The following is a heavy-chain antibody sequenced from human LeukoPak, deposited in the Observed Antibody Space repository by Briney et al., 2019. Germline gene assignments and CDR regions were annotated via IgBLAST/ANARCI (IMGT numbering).Heavy chain of an antibody. V-gene: IGHV1-69*04. D-gene: IGHD1-26*01. J-gene: IGHJ5*02. CDR3: ARGSGSYYDSDNWFDP. CDR1: GGTFSSYA. CDR2: IIPILGIA. Sequence: ASVKVSCKASGGTFSSYAISWARQAPGQGLEWMGRIIPILGIANYAQKFQGRVTITADKSTSTAYMELSSLRSEDTAVYYCARGSGSYYDSDNWFDPWGQGTLVTVSS.